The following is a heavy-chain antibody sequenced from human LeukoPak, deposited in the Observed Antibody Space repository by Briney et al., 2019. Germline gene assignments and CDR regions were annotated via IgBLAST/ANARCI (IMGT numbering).Heavy chain of an antibody. CDR3: VRELGQGSTWGAR. V-gene: IGHV3-11*06. CDR1: EFTFSDYY. Sequence: GGSLRLSCAASEFTFSDYYMSWIRQAPGKGLEWISYISSSGTDTNYADSVKGRFTISRDNAKNSLYLQMDSLRAEDTGVYYCVRELGQGSTWGARWGQGTAVTVSS. CDR2: ISSSGTDT. J-gene: IGHJ4*02. D-gene: IGHD3-16*01.